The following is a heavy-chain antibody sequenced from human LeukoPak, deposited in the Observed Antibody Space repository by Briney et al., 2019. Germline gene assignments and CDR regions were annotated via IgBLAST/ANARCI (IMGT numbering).Heavy chain of an antibody. Sequence: ASVKVSCKASGYTFTGYYMHWVRQAPGQGLEWMGWINPNSGGTNYAQKFQGRVTMTRDTSISTAYMELSRLRSDDTAVYYCARDLSPYDSSGYYACYYYYMDVWGKGTTVTVSS. V-gene: IGHV1-2*02. CDR2: INPNSGGT. J-gene: IGHJ6*03. CDR1: GYTFTGYY. CDR3: ARDLSPYDSSGYYACYYYYMDV. D-gene: IGHD3-22*01.